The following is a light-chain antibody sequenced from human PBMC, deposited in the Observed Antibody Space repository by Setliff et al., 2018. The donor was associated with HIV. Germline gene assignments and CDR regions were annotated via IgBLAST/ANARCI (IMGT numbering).Light chain of an antibody. Sequence: QSALTQPTSVSGSPGQSIAISCNGTGSDIGGYNYVSWYQQQPGKAPKLIIYVVNSRPSGISTRFSGSKSGNTASLTISGLQAEDGAVYFCSSYTSTRSWVFGGGTKGTVL. CDR1: GSDIGGYNY. J-gene: IGLJ3*02. CDR2: VVN. CDR3: SSYTSTRSWV. V-gene: IGLV2-14*03.